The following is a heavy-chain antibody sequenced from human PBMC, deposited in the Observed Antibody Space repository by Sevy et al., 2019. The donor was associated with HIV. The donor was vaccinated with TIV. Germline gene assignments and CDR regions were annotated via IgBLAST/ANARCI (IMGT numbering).Heavy chain of an antibody. J-gene: IGHJ3*02. CDR1: GFTFSSYE. V-gene: IGHV3-48*03. CDR3: ARGGRRIEVYNSKDAFDI. D-gene: IGHD3-22*01. CDR2: ISSSGSSM. Sequence: GGSLRLSCAASGFTFSSYEMNWVRQAPGKGLEWLSHISSSGSSMYYAYSVKGRFTISRDNAKNSLYLQMNSLRAEDTAVYYCARGGRRIEVYNSKDAFDIWGQGTMVTVSS.